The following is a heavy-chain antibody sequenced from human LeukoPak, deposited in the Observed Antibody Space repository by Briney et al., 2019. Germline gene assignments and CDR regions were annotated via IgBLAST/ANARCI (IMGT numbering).Heavy chain of an antibody. CDR1: GYTFTGYY. Sequence: ASVKVSCKASGYTFTGYYMHWVRQAPGQGLEWMGWINPNSGGTNYAQKFQGRVTMTRDTSISTAYMELSRLRSDDTAVYYCARVWGSYYYDSSGSYYFDYWGQGTLVTVSS. CDR3: ARVWGSYYYDSSGSYYFDY. D-gene: IGHD3-22*01. CDR2: INPNSGGT. J-gene: IGHJ4*02. V-gene: IGHV1-2*02.